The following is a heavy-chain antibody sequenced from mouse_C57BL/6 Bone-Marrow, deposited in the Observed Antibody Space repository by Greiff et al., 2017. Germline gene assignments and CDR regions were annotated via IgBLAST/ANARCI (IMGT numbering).Heavy chain of an antibody. CDR3: ARRWLLPPAY. D-gene: IGHD2-3*01. J-gene: IGHJ3*01. CDR1: GYTFTDYY. CDR2: INPYNGGT. V-gene: IGHV1-19*01. Sequence: EVQLQESGPVLVKPGASVKMSCKASGYTFTDYYMNWVKQSHGKSLEWIGVINPYNGGTSYNQKFKGKATLTVDKSSSTAYMELNSLTSEDSAVYYCARRWLLPPAYWGQGTLVTVSA.